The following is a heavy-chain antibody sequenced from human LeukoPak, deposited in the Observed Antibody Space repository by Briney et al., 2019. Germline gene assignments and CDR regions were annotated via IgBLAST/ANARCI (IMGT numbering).Heavy chain of an antibody. J-gene: IGHJ4*02. D-gene: IGHD3-22*01. CDR1: GTSINSYY. CDR3: ARDYGSSGTTYYFDY. Sequence: SETLSLTCSVSGTSINSYYYSWIRQSRGKGLEWIGNYFYRETTNYNPSLKSRVTISVDTSKNQFSLKLSSVTAADTAVYYCARDYGSSGTTYYFDYWGQGTLVTVSS. CDR2: YFYRETT. V-gene: IGHV4-59*01.